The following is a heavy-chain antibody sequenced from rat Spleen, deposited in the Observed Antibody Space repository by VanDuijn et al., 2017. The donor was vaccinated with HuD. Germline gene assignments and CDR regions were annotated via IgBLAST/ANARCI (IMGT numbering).Heavy chain of an antibody. D-gene: IGHD1-1*01. CDR3: VGGVTGVDY. V-gene: IGHV5-22*01. J-gene: IGHJ2*01. CDR2: ISYEGSST. CDR1: GFSFSDYY. Sequence: EVQLVESGGGLVQPGRSLKLSCAASGFSFSDYYMAWVRQAPKKGLEWVASISYEGSSTYYGDSVKGRFTIFRDNAKSNLYLQMNSLRSEDTATYYAVGGVTGVDYWGQGVMVTVSS.